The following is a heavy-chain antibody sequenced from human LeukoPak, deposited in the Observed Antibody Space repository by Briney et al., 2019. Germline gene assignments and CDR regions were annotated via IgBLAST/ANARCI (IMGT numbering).Heavy chain of an antibody. CDR3: ASKYSSSWRYFQH. V-gene: IGHV4-4*07. Sequence: SETLSLTCTVSGGSISSYYWSWIRQPAGKGLEWIGRIYTSGSTNYNPSLKSRVTMSVDTSKNQFSLKLSSVTAADTAVYYCASKYSSSWRYFQHWGQGTLVTVPS. J-gene: IGHJ1*01. CDR1: GGSISSYY. CDR2: IYTSGST. D-gene: IGHD6-13*01.